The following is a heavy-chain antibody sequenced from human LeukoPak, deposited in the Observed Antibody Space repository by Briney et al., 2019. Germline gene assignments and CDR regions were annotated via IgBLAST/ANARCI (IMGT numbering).Heavy chain of an antibody. CDR1: GYTFTGYY. CDR3: ARASQRYYYGRLNWFDP. Sequence: ASVKVSCKASGYTFTGYYMHWVRQAPGQGLEWMGWINPNSGGTNYAQKFQGRVTMTRDTSISTAYMELSRLRSDDTAVYYCARASQRYYYGRLNWFDPWGQGTLVTVSS. CDR2: INPNSGGT. J-gene: IGHJ5*02. D-gene: IGHD3-10*01. V-gene: IGHV1-2*02.